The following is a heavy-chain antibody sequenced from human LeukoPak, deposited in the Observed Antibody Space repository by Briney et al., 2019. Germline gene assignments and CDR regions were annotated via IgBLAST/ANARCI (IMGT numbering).Heavy chain of an antibody. CDR3: ARDRQYDSGWLAPSSTYAFDI. V-gene: IGHV1-18*01. D-gene: IGHD6-19*01. Sequence: ASVKVSCQASGYTFTIYGISWVRQAPGQGLGWMGWISSYNGHTKYAQKVQGRVTMTKDTSTNTAYMELRSLTSDDTAVYYCARDRQYDSGWLAPSSTYAFDIWGQGTMVTVSS. CDR2: ISSYNGHT. J-gene: IGHJ3*02. CDR1: GYTFTIYG.